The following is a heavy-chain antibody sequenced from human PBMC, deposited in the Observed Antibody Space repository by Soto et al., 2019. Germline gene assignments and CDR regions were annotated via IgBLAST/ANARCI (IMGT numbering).Heavy chain of an antibody. CDR1: GGSFSGYY. Sequence: SETLSLTCAVYGGSFSGYYWSWIRQPPGKGLEWIGEINHSGSTNYSPSLKSRVTISVDTSKNQFSLKLSSVTAADTAVYYCARGPRYYYGSGSYYYYGMDVWGQGTTVTVSS. V-gene: IGHV4-34*01. CDR3: ARGPRYYYGSGSYYYYGMDV. J-gene: IGHJ6*02. CDR2: INHSGST. D-gene: IGHD3-10*01.